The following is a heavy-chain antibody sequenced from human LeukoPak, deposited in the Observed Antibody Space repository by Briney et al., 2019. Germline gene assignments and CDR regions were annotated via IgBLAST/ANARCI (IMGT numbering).Heavy chain of an antibody. V-gene: IGHV1-2*02. Sequence: ASVKVSCKASGYTFTGYYMHWVRQAPGQGLEWMGWNNPNSGGTNYAQKFQGRVTMTRDTSISTAYMELSRLRSDDTAVYYCARGARIFGVDLGYWGQGTLVTVSS. CDR3: ARGARIFGVDLGY. J-gene: IGHJ4*02. D-gene: IGHD3-3*01. CDR2: NNPNSGGT. CDR1: GYTFTGYY.